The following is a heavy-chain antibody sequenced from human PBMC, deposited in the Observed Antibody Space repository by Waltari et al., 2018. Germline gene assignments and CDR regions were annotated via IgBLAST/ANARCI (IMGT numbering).Heavy chain of an antibody. CDR2: ITPGGAP. J-gene: IGHJ4*02. V-gene: IGHV3-23*04. Sequence: EVQLVESGGGLVQPGGSLRLPCAASGFTLSCCGMSWVRQAPGKGLEWVSGITPGGAPYYADVVRGRFTISRDNSNNMLFLQMNSLRVDDTAIYYCAKEIPYSNGWLHIDSWGQGTLVSVPS. CDR1: GFTLSCCG. D-gene: IGHD6-19*01. CDR3: AKEIPYSNGWLHIDS.